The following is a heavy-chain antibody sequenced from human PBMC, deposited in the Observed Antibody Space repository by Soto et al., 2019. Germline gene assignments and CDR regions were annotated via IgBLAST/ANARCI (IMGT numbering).Heavy chain of an antibody. D-gene: IGHD2-2*02. CDR2: IIPIFNST. Sequence: SVQVSCKVYGSRFMNYVISLLLQAPVHVLEWLGRIIPIFNSTKYAQSFQGRVTITADKSTSTASLELSSLRSDDTAVYYCAREGRGKKAGYNGLVSLGYWGQGTLVTVSS. J-gene: IGHJ4*02. CDR3: AREGRGKKAGYNGLVSLGY. CDR1: GSRFMNYV. V-gene: IGHV1-69*06.